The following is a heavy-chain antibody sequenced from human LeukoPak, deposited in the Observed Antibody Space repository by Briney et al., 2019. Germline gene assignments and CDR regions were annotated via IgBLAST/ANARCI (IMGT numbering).Heavy chain of an antibody. V-gene: IGHV3-21*01. CDR1: GFTFSSYS. D-gene: IGHD1-26*01. Sequence: GGSLRLSCAASGFTFSSYSMNWVRQAPGKGLEWVSSISSSSSYIYYADSVKGRFTISRDNAKSSLYLQMNSLRAEDTAVYYCAREEWGATRYFQHWGQGTLVTVSS. CDR3: AREEWGATRYFQH. CDR2: ISSSSSYI. J-gene: IGHJ1*01.